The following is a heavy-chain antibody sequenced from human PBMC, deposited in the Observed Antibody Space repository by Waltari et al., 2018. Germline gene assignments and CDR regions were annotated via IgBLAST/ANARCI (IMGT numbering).Heavy chain of an antibody. CDR3: AKDTGRYYYYMDV. CDR1: GFTFSSYG. J-gene: IGHJ6*03. CDR2: IWFDGSSK. V-gene: IGHV3-30*18. D-gene: IGHD4-17*01. Sequence: QVQLVESGGGVVQPGRSLRLSCAVSGFTFSSYGMHWVRQAPGKGLEWVSAIWFDGSSKDYADSVKCRFTISRDNSKNTLFLQMNSLRAEDTAMYYCAKDTGRYYYYMDVWGKGTTVTVSS.